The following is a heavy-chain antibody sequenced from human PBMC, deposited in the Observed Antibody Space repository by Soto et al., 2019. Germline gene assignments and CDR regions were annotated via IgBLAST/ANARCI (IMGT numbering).Heavy chain of an antibody. CDR2: IYPGDSDT. Sequence: GESLKISCKGSGYSFTSYWIGWVRQMPGKGLEWMGIIYPGDSDTRYSPSFQGQVTISADKSISTAYLQWSSLKASDTAMYYCASRDAYCGGDCYDAFDIWGQGTMVTVSS. CDR1: GYSFTSYW. J-gene: IGHJ3*02. D-gene: IGHD2-21*02. V-gene: IGHV5-51*01. CDR3: ASRDAYCGGDCYDAFDI.